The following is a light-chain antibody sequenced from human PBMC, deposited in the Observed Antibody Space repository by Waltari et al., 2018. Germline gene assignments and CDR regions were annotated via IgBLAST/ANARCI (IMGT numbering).Light chain of an antibody. J-gene: IGLJ2*01. Sequence: SYELTQPLSVSVALGQTARITCGGNNIGSKNVHWYQQKPGQAPVLVIYRDSNRPSGIPGRFSGSNSGNTATLTISRAQAGDEADYYCQVWDSSTARIGGGTKLTVL. CDR3: QVWDSSTAR. CDR1: NIGSKN. CDR2: RDS. V-gene: IGLV3-9*01.